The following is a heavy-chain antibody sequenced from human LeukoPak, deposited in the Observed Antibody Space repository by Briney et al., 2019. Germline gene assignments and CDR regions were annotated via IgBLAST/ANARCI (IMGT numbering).Heavy chain of an antibody. J-gene: IGHJ4*02. D-gene: IGHD6-19*01. CDR2: ISYDGSN. Sequence: PRGSLRLSCAASGFTFSSYAMHWVRQAPGKGLEWVAVISYDGSNYYADSVKGRFTISRDNSRDTLYLEMNSLRAEDRAVYYCARANSSAWHNFDFWGQGTLVTVSS. CDR1: GFTFSSYA. V-gene: IGHV3-30-3*01. CDR3: ARANSSAWHNFDF.